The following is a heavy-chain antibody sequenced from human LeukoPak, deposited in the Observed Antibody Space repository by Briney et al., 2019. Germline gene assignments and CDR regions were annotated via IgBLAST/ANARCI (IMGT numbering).Heavy chain of an antibody. CDR3: ANGLRGMATIFAEYFQH. D-gene: IGHD5-24*01. Sequence: GGSLRLSCAASGFTFSSYAMSWVRQAPEKGLEWVSAISGSGGSTYYADSVKGRFTISRDNSKNTLYLQMNSLRAEDTAVYYCANGLRGMATIFAEYFQHWGQGTLVTVSS. CDR2: ISGSGGST. J-gene: IGHJ1*01. CDR1: GFTFSSYA. V-gene: IGHV3-23*01.